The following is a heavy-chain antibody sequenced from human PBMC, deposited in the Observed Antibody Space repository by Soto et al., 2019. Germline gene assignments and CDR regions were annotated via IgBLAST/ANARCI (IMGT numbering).Heavy chain of an antibody. Sequence: SEPLSLTCTVSGGSIISGYWSWIRQPPGKGLEWIGYISYSGNTNYNPSLKSRVTMSVDTPKNQFSLRLSSVTTADTAVYYCAGLRGYAGSLIDDWGQGTLVTVSS. CDR2: ISYSGNT. V-gene: IGHV4-59*01. D-gene: IGHD2-15*01. CDR3: AGLRGYAGSLIDD. J-gene: IGHJ4*02. CDR1: GGSIISGY.